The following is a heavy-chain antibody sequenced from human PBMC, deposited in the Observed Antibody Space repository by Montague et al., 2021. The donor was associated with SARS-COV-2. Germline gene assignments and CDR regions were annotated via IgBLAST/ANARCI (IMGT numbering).Heavy chain of an antibody. J-gene: IGHJ6*02. CDR1: GFTVNGFA. CDR3: AENRDIFWFGEGRDSMDV. CDR2: ISDCRSIH. Sequence: SLRLSCAASGFTVNGFAIPWVRQAPDKCLVRVAVISDCRSIHYYXYSLSVLFTISRNSSQKTLDLQLNILRGEDTAVYYCAENRDIFWFGEGRDSMDVWGQGTTVIVSS. D-gene: IGHD3-10*01. V-gene: IGHV3-30-3*01.